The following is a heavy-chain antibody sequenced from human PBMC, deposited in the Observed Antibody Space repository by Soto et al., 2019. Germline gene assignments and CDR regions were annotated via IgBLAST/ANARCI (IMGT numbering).Heavy chain of an antibody. J-gene: IGHJ5*02. CDR3: VRSSGSQPRAGWFDP. CDR1: GFNFDDHA. Sequence: EVQLVESGGGLAQPGWSRTLSCAASGFNFDDHAMHWVRQPPGKGLEWVSGISWNSVTINYADSIKGRFTISRDNAKRTLYLQMNNLRPADTGMYFCVRSSGSQPRAGWFDPWGQGTLVTVS. V-gene: IGHV3-9*01. CDR2: ISWNSVTI. D-gene: IGHD1-26*01.